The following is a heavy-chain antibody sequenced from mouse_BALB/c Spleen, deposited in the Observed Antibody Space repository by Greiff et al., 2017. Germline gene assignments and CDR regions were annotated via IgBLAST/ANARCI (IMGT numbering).Heavy chain of an antibody. CDR3: ANDGY. CDR2: ISYDGSN. D-gene: IGHD2-3*01. V-gene: IGHV3-6*02. J-gene: IGHJ2*01. CDR1: GYSITSGYY. Sequence: VQLQQSGPGLVKPSQSLSLTCSVTGYSITSGYYWNWIRQFPGNKLEWMGYISYDGSNNYNPSLKNRISITRDTSKNQFFLKLNSVTTEDTATYYCANDGYWGQGTTLTVSS.